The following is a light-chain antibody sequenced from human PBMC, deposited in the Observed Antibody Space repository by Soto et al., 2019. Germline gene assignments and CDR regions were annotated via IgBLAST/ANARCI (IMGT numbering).Light chain of an antibody. V-gene: IGKV3-11*01. CDR2: YAF. Sequence: EIVLTQSPATLSLSPGERATLSCRASQSVSSYLAWYQQKPGQAPRLLIYYAFNRAPGIPARFSGSGSATDFPLPISSLEPEDFAVYYCQPRSNWPIYTFGQGTTLEI. CDR1: QSVSSY. J-gene: IGKJ2*01. CDR3: QPRSNWPIYT.